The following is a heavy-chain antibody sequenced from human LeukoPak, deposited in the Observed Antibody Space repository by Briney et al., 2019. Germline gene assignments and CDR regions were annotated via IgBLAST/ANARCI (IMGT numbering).Heavy chain of an antibody. V-gene: IGHV3-13*01. D-gene: IGHD1/OR15-1a*01. CDR3: ARGWEQGILDFDY. Sequence: GGSLRLSCAASGFTFSSYDMHWVRQATGNGLEWVSAIGTAGDTYYPGSVKGRFTISRENAKNSLYLQTNSLRAGDTAVYYCARGWEQGILDFDYWGQGTLVTVSS. CDR1: GFTFSSYD. J-gene: IGHJ4*02. CDR2: IGTAGDT.